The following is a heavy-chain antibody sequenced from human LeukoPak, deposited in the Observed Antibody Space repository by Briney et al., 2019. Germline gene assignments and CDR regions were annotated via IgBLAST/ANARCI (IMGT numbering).Heavy chain of an antibody. CDR3: ARVVPASKSPYYFDY. CDR1: GGSISSYY. Sequence: SETLSLTCTVSGGSISSYYWSWIRQPPGEGLEWIGYIYYSGSTYYNPSLKSRVTISVDTSKNQFSLKLSSVTAADTAVYYCARVVPASKSPYYFDYWGQGTLVTVSS. J-gene: IGHJ4*02. CDR2: IYYSGST. D-gene: IGHD2-2*01. V-gene: IGHV4-30-4*08.